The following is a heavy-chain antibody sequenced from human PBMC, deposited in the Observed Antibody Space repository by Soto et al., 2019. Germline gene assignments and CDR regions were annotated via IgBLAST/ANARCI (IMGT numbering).Heavy chain of an antibody. CDR1: GFTFSSYW. V-gene: IGHV3-7*01. CDR3: ARDRCGGDCSDDAFDI. Sequence: PGGSLRLSCAASGFTFSSYWMSWVRQAPGKGLEWVANIKQDGSEKYYVDSVKGRFTISRDNAKNSLYLQMNSLRAEDTAVYYCARDRCGGDCSDDAFDIWGQGTMVTVSS. D-gene: IGHD2-21*02. J-gene: IGHJ3*02. CDR2: IKQDGSEK.